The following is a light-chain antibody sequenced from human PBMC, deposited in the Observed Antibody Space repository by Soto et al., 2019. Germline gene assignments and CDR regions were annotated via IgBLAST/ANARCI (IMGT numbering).Light chain of an antibody. Sequence: DIQMTQSPSSLSASIGDRVTITCRASQTVNTYLHWYQQKPGKAPKLLIYAASNLQSEVPSRFSGSGSGTEFTLTITSLQPDDFATYYCQQYNSYSRTFGQGTKVDIK. CDR3: QQYNSYSRT. CDR1: QTVNTY. CDR2: AAS. V-gene: IGKV1-5*01. J-gene: IGKJ1*01.